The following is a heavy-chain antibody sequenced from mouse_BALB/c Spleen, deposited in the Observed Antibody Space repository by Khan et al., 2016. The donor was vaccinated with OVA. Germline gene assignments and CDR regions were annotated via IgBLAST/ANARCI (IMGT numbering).Heavy chain of an antibody. Sequence: QVQLQQSGAELARPGASVKMSCKATGYTFTDYSMHWIKQRPGQGLEWIGYISPSNAYTNYNQKFKDKATLTADKSSSTAYMQLSRLTSEDSAVYYCSRDYHCCGSRGTLDYWGQGTSVTVSS. CDR2: ISPSNAYT. CDR3: SRDYHCCGSRGTLDY. J-gene: IGHJ4*01. D-gene: IGHD1-1*01. CDR1: GYTFTDYS. V-gene: IGHV1-4*01.